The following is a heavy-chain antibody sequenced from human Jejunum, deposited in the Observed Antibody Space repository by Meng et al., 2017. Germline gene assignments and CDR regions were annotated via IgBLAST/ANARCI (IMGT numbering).Heavy chain of an antibody. V-gene: IGHV3-21*01. D-gene: IGHD3-10*01. J-gene: IGHJ4*02. Sequence: EVQLVESGGGLVKPGGSLRLSCAASGFTLSSYTMNWVRQAPGKGLEWVSFITTTSGYTYYADSVKGRFTISGDNAKNSLYLQMNSLRAEDTAVYYCARDHKYYYGSGSYYPTGYWGQGTLVTVSS. CDR1: GFTLSSYT. CDR2: ITTTSGYT. CDR3: ARDHKYYYGSGSYYPTGY.